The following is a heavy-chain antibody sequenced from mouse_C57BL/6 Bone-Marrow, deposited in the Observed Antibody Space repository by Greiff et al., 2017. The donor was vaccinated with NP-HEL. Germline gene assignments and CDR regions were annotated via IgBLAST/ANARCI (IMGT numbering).Heavy chain of an antibody. CDR1: GYTFTDYY. CDR3: ARWRYYGSNY. Sequence: EVQGVESGPVLVKPGASVKMSCKASGYTFTDYYMNWVKQSHGKSLEWIGVINPYNGGTSYNQKFKGKATLTVDKSSSTAYMELNSLTSEDSAVYYCARWRYYGSNYWGQGTLVTVSA. CDR2: INPYNGGT. J-gene: IGHJ3*01. V-gene: IGHV1-19*01. D-gene: IGHD1-1*01.